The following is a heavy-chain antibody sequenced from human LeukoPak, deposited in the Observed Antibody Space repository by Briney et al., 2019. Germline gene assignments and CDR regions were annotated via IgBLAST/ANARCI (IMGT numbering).Heavy chain of an antibody. CDR1: GGSISSHY. CDR2: IYDSEST. CDR3: ARVLQNYYYLDV. Sequence: PSETLSLTCTVSGGSISSHYWSWVRQPPGKELEWIGNIYDSESTHYKSSLKSRVTISVDTSKNQFSLRLSSVTAADTAVYYCARVLQNYYYLDVWGKGTTVTVSS. V-gene: IGHV4-59*11. D-gene: IGHD3-3*01. J-gene: IGHJ6*03.